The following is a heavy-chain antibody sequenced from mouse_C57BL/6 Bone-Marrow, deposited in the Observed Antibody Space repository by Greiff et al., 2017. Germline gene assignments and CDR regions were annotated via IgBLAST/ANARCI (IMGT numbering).Heavy chain of an antibody. CDR2: IDPEDGET. Sequence: EVQLQQSGAELVKPGASVKLSCTASGFNIKDYYIHWVKQRPEQGLEWIGRIDPEDGETKYAPKFQDKATITADTSSNTAYLQLGSLTSEDTAVYYCTRSLSYYGTNYWGQGTTLTVSS. V-gene: IGHV14-2*01. J-gene: IGHJ2*01. CDR1: GFNIKDYY. CDR3: TRSLSYYGTNY. D-gene: IGHD1-1*01.